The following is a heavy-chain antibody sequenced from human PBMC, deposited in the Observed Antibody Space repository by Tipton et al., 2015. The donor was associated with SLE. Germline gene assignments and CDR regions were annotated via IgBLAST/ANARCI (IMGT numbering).Heavy chain of an antibody. CDR2: IFHSGAT. Sequence: TLSLTCAVSGYSIKNAYNWGWVRQPPGKGLEWIGSIFHSGATYSNPSLKSRATISVDTSKNQFSLKLGSVTAADTAVYYCGRSDYGDYSAAFDVWGHGTMVTISS. CDR3: GRSDYGDYSAAFDV. J-gene: IGHJ3*01. D-gene: IGHD4-17*01. CDR1: GYSIKNAYN. V-gene: IGHV4-38-2*01.